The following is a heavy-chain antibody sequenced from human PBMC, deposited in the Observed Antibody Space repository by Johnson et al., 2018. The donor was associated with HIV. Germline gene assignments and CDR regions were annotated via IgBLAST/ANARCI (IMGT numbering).Heavy chain of an antibody. J-gene: IGHJ3*02. CDR3: ARQYYGSGTDAFDI. CDR2: ISYDGSNK. CDR1: GFTFSSYA. V-gene: IGHV3-30-3*01. Sequence: QVQLVESGGGVVQPGRSLRLSCAASGFTFSSYAMHWVRQAPGKGLEWVAVISYDGSNKYYPDSVKGRFTISRDNSKNTLYLQMNSLRAEDTAVYYCARQYYGSGTDAFDIWGQGTMVTVSS. D-gene: IGHD3-10*01.